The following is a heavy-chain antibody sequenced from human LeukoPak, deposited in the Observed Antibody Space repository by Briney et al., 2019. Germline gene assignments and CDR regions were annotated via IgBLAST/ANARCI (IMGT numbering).Heavy chain of an antibody. CDR2: IYSGGST. Sequence: QPGGSLRLSCAASEFTFISYSMNWVRQAPGKGLEWVSVIYSGGSTYYADSVKGRFTISRDNSKNTLYLQMNSLRAEDTAVYYCARSPHILTGENFDYWGQGTLLTVSS. CDR3: ARSPHILTGENFDY. V-gene: IGHV3-53*01. J-gene: IGHJ4*02. D-gene: IGHD3-9*01. CDR1: EFTFISYS.